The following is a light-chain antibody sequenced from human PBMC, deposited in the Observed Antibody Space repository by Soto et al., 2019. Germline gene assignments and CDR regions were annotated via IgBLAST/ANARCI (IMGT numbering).Light chain of an antibody. CDR1: QTISTN. CDR3: QQYNSYST. CDR2: GAS. Sequence: EIEMTQSPTTLSVSPGERGTLSCRASQTISTNLAWYQQKPGQAPRLLIYGASTRATGLPARFSGNGSGTDFTLTISSLQSEDFATYYCQQYNSYSTFGQGTKVEIK. V-gene: IGKV3D-15*01. J-gene: IGKJ1*01.